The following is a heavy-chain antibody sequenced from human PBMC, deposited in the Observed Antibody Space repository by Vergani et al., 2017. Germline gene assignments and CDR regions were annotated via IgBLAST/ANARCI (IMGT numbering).Heavy chain of an antibody. CDR2: ITGSGGST. D-gene: IGHD5-24*01. CDR1: GFTFRSYA. J-gene: IGHJ4*02. CDR3: GRGSDNYN. V-gene: IGHV3-23*04. Sequence: EVLLVESGGALVQPGGSLRLSCAASGFTFRSYAMTWVRQAPGKGLEWVSAITGSGGSTHYADSVKGQFTISRDNSQNTLYLQMNSLRVEDTAVYYCGRGSDNYNWGQGTLVTVSS.